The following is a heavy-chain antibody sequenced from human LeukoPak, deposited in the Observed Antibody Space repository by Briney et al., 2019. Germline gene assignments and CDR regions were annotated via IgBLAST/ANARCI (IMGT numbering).Heavy chain of an antibody. V-gene: IGHV1-46*01. J-gene: IGHJ5*02. CDR1: GYTFTSYY. D-gene: IGHD3-10*01. CDR2: INPSGGST. Sequence: ASVKVSCKASGYTFTSYYMHWVRQAPGQGLEWMGIINPSGGSTSYAQKFQGRVTMTRDTSTSTVYMELSSLRSEDTAVYYCARALVPGSGNQRAWFDPWSQGTLVTVSS. CDR3: ARALVPGSGNQRAWFDP.